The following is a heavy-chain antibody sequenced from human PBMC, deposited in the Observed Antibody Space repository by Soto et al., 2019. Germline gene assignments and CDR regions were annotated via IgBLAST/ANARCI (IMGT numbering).Heavy chain of an antibody. CDR2: IYYSGST. D-gene: IGHD3-10*01. J-gene: IGHJ4*02. V-gene: IGHV4-31*03. CDR1: GGSISSGGYY. CDR3: ARHNYGSGSTYFDY. Sequence: PWETLSLTCTVSGGSISSGGYYWSWIRQHPGKGLEWIGYIYYSGSTYYNPSLKSRVTISVDTSKNQFSLKLSSVTAADTAVYYCARHNYGSGSTYFDYWGQGTLVTVSS.